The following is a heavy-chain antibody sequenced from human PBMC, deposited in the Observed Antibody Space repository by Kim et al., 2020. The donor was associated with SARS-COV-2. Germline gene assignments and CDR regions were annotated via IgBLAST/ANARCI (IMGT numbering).Heavy chain of an antibody. D-gene: IGHD6-25*01. V-gene: IGHV3-53*01. Sequence: GGSLRLSCAASGFTVSSNYMSWVRQAPGKGLEWVSVLYSGGTTYYADSVEGRFNISRDNTKNTMYLQMNSLRAEDTAVDYYSRCNNSGSSSGMDVWGHGT. CDR3: SRCNNSGSSSGMDV. J-gene: IGHJ6*02. CDR1: GFTVSSNY. CDR2: LYSGGTT.